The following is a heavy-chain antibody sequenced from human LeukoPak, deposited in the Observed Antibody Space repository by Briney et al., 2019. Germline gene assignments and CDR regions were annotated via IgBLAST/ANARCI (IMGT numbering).Heavy chain of an antibody. Sequence: PSETLSLTCTVSGGSISSYYWSWLRQPPGKGLEWIGYIYYSGSTNYNPSLKSRVTISVDTSKNQFSLKLSSVTAADTAVYYCARVIGYCSGGSCYKYYFDYWGQGTLVTVSS. CDR1: GGSISSYY. CDR2: IYYSGST. D-gene: IGHD2-15*01. V-gene: IGHV4-59*01. J-gene: IGHJ4*02. CDR3: ARVIGYCSGGSCYKYYFDY.